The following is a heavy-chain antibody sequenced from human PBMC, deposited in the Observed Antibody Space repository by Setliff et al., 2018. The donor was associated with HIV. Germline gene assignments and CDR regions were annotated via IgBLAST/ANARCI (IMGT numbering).Heavy chain of an antibody. CDR2: MHHSGST. CDR3: ARLYDYYGHRIDY. D-gene: IGHD3-10*01. V-gene: IGHV4-39*01. J-gene: IGHJ4*02. CDR1: GDSITSNSYY. Sequence: SETLSLTCTVSGDSITSNSYYWGWIRRSQGKGLEWIGTMHHSGSTYYNPSLKSRVAIFIDTSKNQFSLRLSSVTAADTAVYDFARLYDYYGHRIDYWGQGAQVTVSS.